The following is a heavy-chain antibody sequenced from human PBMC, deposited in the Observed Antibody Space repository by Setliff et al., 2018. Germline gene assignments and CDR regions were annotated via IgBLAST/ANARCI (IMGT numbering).Heavy chain of an antibody. J-gene: IGHJ6*03. Sequence: TLSLTCTVSGDSISRAKYYWSWIRQSAGKGLECIGRIYTDGSTKYNPSLNSRVTLLIDTAKNQISLKLSSVTAADTAVYYCGRTMTYYYLCMDVWGNGTTVTVS. CDR3: GRTMTYYYLCMDV. CDR1: GDSISRAKYY. CDR2: IYTDGST. V-gene: IGHV4-61*02.